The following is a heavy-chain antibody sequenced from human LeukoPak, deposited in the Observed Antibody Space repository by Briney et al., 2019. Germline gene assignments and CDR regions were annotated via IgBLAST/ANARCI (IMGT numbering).Heavy chain of an antibody. V-gene: IGHV3-48*01. CDR1: GFTFSSYS. CDR2: ISSSSSTI. D-gene: IGHD3-16*01. J-gene: IGHJ4*02. Sequence: GGSLRLSCAASGFTFSSYSMYWVRQAPGKGLEWVSYISSSSSTIYYADSVKGRFTISRDNAKNSLYLQMNSLRAEDTAVYYCARGRFTFGGVFDYWGQGTLVTVSS. CDR3: ARGRFTFGGVFDY.